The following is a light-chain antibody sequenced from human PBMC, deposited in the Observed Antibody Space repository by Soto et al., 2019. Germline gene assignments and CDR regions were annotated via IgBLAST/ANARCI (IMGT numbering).Light chain of an antibody. J-gene: IGKJ3*01. CDR1: QSLLHSNGYTY. Sequence: DMVMTQSPLSLPVTPGEPASISCRSIQSLLHSNGYTYLDWYLQKPGQSPQLLIYWGSNRASGVPDRFSGSGSGTDFTLKISRVEAEDVGVYYCMQALQTPLTFGPGTKVDIK. CDR3: MQALQTPLT. CDR2: WGS. V-gene: IGKV2-28*01.